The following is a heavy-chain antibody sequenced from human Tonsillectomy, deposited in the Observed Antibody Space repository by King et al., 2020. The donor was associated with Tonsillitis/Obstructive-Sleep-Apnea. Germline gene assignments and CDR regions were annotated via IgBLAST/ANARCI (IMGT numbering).Heavy chain of an antibody. V-gene: IGHV3-66*01. CDR2: IYSGGST. D-gene: IGHD2-15*01. J-gene: IGHJ3*02. CDR1: GFTVSSNY. Sequence: VQLVESGGGLVQPGGSLRLSCAASGFTVSSNYMSWVRQAPGKGLEWVSVIYSGGSTYYADSVKGRFTFSRDNSKNTLYLQMNSLRAEDTAVYYCAPWGLANRGYCSGGSCSIHDAFDIWGQGTMVTVSS. CDR3: APWGLANRGYCSGGSCSIHDAFDI.